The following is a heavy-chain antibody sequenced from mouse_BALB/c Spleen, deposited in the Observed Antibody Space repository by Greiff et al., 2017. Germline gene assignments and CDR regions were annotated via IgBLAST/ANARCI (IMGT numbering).Heavy chain of an antibody. Sequence: EVQGVESGGGLVKPGGSLKLSCAASGFTFSSYAMSWVRQTPEKRLEWVASISSGGSTYYPDSVKGRFTISRDNARNILYLQMSSLRSEDTAMYYCARVHGSWFAYWGQGTLVTVSA. CDR1: GFTFSSYA. D-gene: IGHD2-2*01. V-gene: IGHV5-6-5*01. J-gene: IGHJ3*01. CDR3: ARVHGSWFAY. CDR2: ISSGGST.